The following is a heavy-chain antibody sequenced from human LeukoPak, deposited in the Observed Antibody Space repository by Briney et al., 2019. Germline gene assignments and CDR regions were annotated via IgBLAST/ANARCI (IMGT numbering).Heavy chain of an antibody. V-gene: IGHV1-2*02. CDR3: ATGRGYNYGYESEDYYYMDV. CDR2: INPNSGGT. CDR1: GSTFTAYY. D-gene: IGHD5-18*01. J-gene: IGHJ6*03. Sequence: GASVKVSCKASGSTFTAYYMHWVRQAPGQGLAWMGWINPNSGGTNYAQKFQGRVTMTRDTSISTAYMELSNLRSDDTAVYYCATGRGYNYGYESEDYYYMDVWGKGTTVTVSS.